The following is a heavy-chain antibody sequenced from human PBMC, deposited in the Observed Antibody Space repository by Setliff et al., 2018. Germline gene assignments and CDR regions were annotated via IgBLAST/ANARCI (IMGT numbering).Heavy chain of an antibody. CDR1: GGSISSNSHY. V-gene: IGHV4-39*01. CDR2: IHYSGST. J-gene: IGHJ3*02. CDR3: ARGKLRSSRWYDRDGLDI. D-gene: IGHD6-13*01. Sequence: PSETLSLTCTVSGGSISSNSHYWGWIRQPPGKGLEWIGSIHYSGSTYYNPSLESRVTISVDTSKNQFSLKMTSVTAADTAVYFCARGKLRSSRWYDRDGLDIWGQGTLVTVSS.